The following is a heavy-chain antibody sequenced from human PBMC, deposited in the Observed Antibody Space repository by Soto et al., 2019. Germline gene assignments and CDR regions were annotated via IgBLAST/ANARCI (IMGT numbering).Heavy chain of an antibody. D-gene: IGHD3-22*01. J-gene: IGHJ4*02. CDR3: ARTAYDYDSSGYYFDC. CDR1: GFTFSSYG. V-gene: IGHV3-33*01. Sequence: PVGSLRLSCAASGFTFSSYGMHWVRQAPGKGLAWLAVIWYDERNTYCAGSVKGRFTISRDNSKNTLYLQMNRLRAEDTAVYYCARTAYDYDSSGYYFDCWGQGTLVTVSS. CDR2: IWYDERNT.